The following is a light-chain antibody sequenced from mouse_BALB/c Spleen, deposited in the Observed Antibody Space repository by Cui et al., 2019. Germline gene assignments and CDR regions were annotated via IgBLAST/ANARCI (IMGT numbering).Light chain of an antibody. CDR3: QQWSSYPPLT. CDR2: DTS. J-gene: IGKJ5*01. Sequence: IVLTQSPAIMSASPGEKVTMTCSASSTVSYRDRYQEKTGSDPRLLIYDTSNLASGVPVRFSGSGSGTSYSLTISRMEAEDAATYYCQQWSSYPPLTFGAGTKLELK. CDR1: STVSY. V-gene: IGKV4-55*01.